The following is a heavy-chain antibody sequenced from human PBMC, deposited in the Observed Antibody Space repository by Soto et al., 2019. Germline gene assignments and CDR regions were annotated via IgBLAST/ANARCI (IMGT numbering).Heavy chain of an antibody. Sequence: QVQLVQSGAEVKKPGSSVKVSCKASGGTFSSYAISWVRQAPGQGLEWMGGIIPIFGTANYAQKFQGRVTITADESTSTAYMELSSLRSEDTAVYYCARDRIAADCSYYYYYGMDVWGQGTTVTVSS. J-gene: IGHJ6*02. D-gene: IGHD6-13*01. V-gene: IGHV1-69*01. CDR3: ARDRIAADCSYYYYYGMDV. CDR2: IIPIFGTA. CDR1: GGTFSSYA.